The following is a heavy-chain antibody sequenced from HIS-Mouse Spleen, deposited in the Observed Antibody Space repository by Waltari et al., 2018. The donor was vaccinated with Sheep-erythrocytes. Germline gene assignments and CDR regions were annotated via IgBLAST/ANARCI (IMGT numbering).Heavy chain of an antibody. Sequence: QVQLQESGPGLVKPSQTLYLTCTVSVGSIGSGGYSWSWIRQYPGKGLEWIGYIYYSGSTYYNPSLKSRVTISVDTSKNQFSLKLSSVTAADTAVYYCARDPLTGADYWGQGTLVTVSS. CDR2: IYYSGST. J-gene: IGHJ4*02. CDR3: ARDPLTGADY. CDR1: VGSIGSGGYS. D-gene: IGHD7-27*01. V-gene: IGHV4-31*03.